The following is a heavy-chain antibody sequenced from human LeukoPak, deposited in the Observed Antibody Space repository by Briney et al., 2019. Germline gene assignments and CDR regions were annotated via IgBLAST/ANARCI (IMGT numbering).Heavy chain of an antibody. J-gene: IGHJ4*02. CDR2: INHSGST. CDR3: AVSSPRMGQPNSKGEDY. V-gene: IGHV4-34*01. Sequence: SETLSLTCAVYGGSFSGYYWSWIRQPPGKGLEWIGEINHSGSTNYNPSLKSRVTISVDTSKNQFSLKLSSVTAADTAVYYCAVSSPRMGQPNSKGEDYWGQGTLVTVSS. CDR1: GGSFSGYY. D-gene: IGHD3-10*01.